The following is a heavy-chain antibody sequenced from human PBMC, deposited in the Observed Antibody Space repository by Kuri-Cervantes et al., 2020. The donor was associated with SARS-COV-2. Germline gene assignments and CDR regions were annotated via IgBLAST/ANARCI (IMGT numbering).Heavy chain of an antibody. CDR3: ARRLWSGYSFRYYHYMDV. J-gene: IGHJ6*03. D-gene: IGHD3-3*01. CDR1: GGSFSGYY. V-gene: IGHV4-34*01. Sequence: GSLRLSCAVYGGSFSGYYWTWIRQPPGKGLEWIGEINHSGSTNYNPSLKSRVTISADTSKNQISLKLSSVTAADTAVYYCARRLWSGYSFRYYHYMDVWGKGTTVTVSS. CDR2: INHSGST.